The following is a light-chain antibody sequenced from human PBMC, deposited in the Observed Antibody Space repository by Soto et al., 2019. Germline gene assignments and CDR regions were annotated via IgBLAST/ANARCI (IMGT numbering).Light chain of an antibody. CDR2: GAS. V-gene: IGKV3-20*01. CDR1: QSVSSSY. J-gene: IGKJ5*01. Sequence: EIVLTPCPGTLSLSPVERDTISCRSSQSVSSSYLAWYQQKPGQAPRLLIYGASSRATGIPDRFSGSGSGTDFTLTISRLEPEDFAVYYGQQYGSSPPITFGQGTRLEIK. CDR3: QQYGSSPPIT.